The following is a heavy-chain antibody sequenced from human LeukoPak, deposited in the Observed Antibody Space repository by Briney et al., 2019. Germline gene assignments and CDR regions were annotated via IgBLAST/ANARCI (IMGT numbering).Heavy chain of an antibody. CDR3: AREGTVAGTDY. CDR1: GLTFSRHS. V-gene: IGHV3-48*04. CDR2: ISSSGSTI. Sequence: GGSLRLSCAASGLTFSRHSMNWVRQAPGKGLEWVSYISSSGSTIYYADSVKGRFTISRDNAKNSLYLQMNSLRAEDTALYHCAREGTVAGTDYWGQGTLVTVSS. D-gene: IGHD6-19*01. J-gene: IGHJ4*02.